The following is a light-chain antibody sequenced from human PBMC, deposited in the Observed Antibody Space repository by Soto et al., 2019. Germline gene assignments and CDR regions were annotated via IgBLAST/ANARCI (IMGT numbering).Light chain of an antibody. J-gene: IGKJ1*01. CDR2: LAS. CDR3: QQYGTSSRK. CDR1: QTISTS. Sequence: DIQMTQSPSTLSAFVGDRVTITCRASQTISTSLAWYQQKPGKAPKLLIYLASTLQSGVPPRFSGSGSATEFTLSITSLQPDDFATYYCQQYGTSSRKFGQGPKV. V-gene: IGKV1-5*03.